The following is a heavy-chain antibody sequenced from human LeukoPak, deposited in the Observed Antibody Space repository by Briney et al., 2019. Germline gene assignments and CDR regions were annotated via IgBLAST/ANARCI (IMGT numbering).Heavy chain of an antibody. CDR2: ISDTGNT. D-gene: IGHD1-26*01. J-gene: IGHJ6*03. Sequence: GGSLRLSCAASGFTLSSYAMSWVRQAPGKGLEWVSAISDTGNTYHADSVKGRFTISRDNAKSSLYLQMNSLRAEDTAVYYCARDPYSGSYGADYYYYMDVWGKGTTVTISS. V-gene: IGHV3-23*01. CDR1: GFTLSSYA. CDR3: ARDPYSGSYGADYYYYMDV.